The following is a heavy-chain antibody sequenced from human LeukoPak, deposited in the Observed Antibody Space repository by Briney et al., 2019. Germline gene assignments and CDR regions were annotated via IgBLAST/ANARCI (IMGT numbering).Heavy chain of an antibody. Sequence: SGGSLRLSSAASGFTFNSYAMIWVRQAPGKGLEWVSGISGSGDRTHYADSVKGRFTISRDISKNTLYLHMNSLRAEDSAVYLGAKEGSIAVFWSRYDYWGQGTLVTVSS. CDR2: ISGSGDRT. V-gene: IGHV3-23*01. CDR1: GFTFNSYA. CDR3: AKEGSIAVFWSRYDY. J-gene: IGHJ4*02. D-gene: IGHD3-3*01.